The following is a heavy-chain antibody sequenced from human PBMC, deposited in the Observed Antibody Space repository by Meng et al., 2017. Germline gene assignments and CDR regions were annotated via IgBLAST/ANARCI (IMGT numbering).Heavy chain of an antibody. CDR2: ISGSGGST. V-gene: IGHV3-23*01. CDR1: GFTVSSNY. Sequence: GGSLRLSCAASGFTVSSNYMSWVRQAPGKGLEWVSAISGSGGSTYYADSVKGRFTISRDNSKNTLYLQMNSLRAEDTAVYYCAKPRHYYYDSSGYYYFDYWGQGTLVTVSS. J-gene: IGHJ4*02. D-gene: IGHD3-22*01. CDR3: AKPRHYYYDSSGYYYFDY.